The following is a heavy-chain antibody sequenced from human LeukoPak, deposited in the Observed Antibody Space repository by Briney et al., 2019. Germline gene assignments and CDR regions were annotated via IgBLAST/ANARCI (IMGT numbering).Heavy chain of an antibody. Sequence: PRASVKVSCKASGYTFTSYGISWVRQAPGQGLEWMGWISAYNGNTNYAQKLQGRVTMTTDTSTSTAYMELRSLRSDDTAVYYCARDIVVVPAATDYFDYWGQGTLVTVSS. CDR3: ARDIVVVPAATDYFDY. CDR2: ISAYNGNT. CDR1: GYTFTSYG. D-gene: IGHD2-2*01. J-gene: IGHJ4*02. V-gene: IGHV1-18*01.